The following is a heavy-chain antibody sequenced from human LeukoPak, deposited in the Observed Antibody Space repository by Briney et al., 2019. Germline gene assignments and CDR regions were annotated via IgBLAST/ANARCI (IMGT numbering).Heavy chain of an antibody. J-gene: IGHJ4*02. CDR3: ARDSKVIRGAICALGY. V-gene: IGHV1-46*01. CDR1: GYTFTSYY. D-gene: IGHD3-10*01. CDR2: INPSGGST. Sequence: ASVKVSCKASGYTFTSYYMHWVRQAPGQGLEWMGIINPSGGSTSYAQKFQGRVTMTRDTSSSTVYMELSSLRSEDTAVYYCARDSKVIRGAICALGYWGQGTLVTVSS.